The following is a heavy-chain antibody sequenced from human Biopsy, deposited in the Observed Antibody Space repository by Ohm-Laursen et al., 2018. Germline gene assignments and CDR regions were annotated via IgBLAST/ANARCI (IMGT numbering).Heavy chain of an antibody. CDR2: IYTIGDT. D-gene: IGHD3-3*01. J-gene: IGHJ3*01. CDR3: AREDEGLLRALDL. Sequence: TLSLTCTVSGASMTGYFWTWVRQPAGKGLEWIGHIYTIGDTTYNPSLESRVTMSLDTSKNQFSLKMTSLTAADTAVYFCAREDEGLLRALDLWGQGTMVTVPS. CDR1: GASMTGYF. V-gene: IGHV4-4*07.